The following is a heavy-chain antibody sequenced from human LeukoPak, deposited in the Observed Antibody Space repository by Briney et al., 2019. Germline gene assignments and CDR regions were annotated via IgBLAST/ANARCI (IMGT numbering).Heavy chain of an antibody. CDR3: ARGDSSGYSYPTRAEYFHH. D-gene: IGHD3-22*01. CDR1: GFTFRSNA. V-gene: IGHV3-53*01. J-gene: IGHJ1*01. CDR2: IYSGGNT. Sequence: GGSLRLSCAASGFTFRSNAMTWVRQAPGKGLEWASVIYSGGNTYYADSVKGRFTISRDSSKNTLYLQMNSLRAEDTAVYYCARGDSSGYSYPTRAEYFHHWGQGTLVTVSS.